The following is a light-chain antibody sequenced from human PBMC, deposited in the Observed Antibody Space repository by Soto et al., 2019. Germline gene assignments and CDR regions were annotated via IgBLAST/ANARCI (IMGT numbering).Light chain of an antibody. CDR3: PQSYSSPLT. Sequence: DIQMTQSPSSLSASVGDRVTITCRASQSINTYLNWYQQKPGKAPKLLIHAASSLQSGVPSRFSGSGSGTDFALTISSLQPEDFATYYCPQSYSSPLTFGGGTKVEIK. V-gene: IGKV1-39*01. CDR1: QSINTY. J-gene: IGKJ4*01. CDR2: AAS.